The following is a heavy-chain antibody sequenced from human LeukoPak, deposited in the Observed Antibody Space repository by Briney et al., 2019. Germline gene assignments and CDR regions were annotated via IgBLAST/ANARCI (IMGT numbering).Heavy chain of an antibody. V-gene: IGHV1-3*01. J-gene: IGHJ6*03. D-gene: IGHD3-16*01. CDR1: GYTFTSHA. Sequence: ASVKVSCKASGYTFTSHAMHWVRQAPGQRLEWMGWINAGNGKTKYSQKFQGRVTITRDTSASTAYMELSSLRSEDTAVYYCARVALSWGVPAYYMDVWGKGTTVTVSS. CDR2: INAGNGKT. CDR3: ARVALSWGVPAYYMDV.